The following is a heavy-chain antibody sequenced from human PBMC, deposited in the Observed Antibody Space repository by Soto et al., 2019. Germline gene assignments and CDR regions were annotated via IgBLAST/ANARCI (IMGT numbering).Heavy chain of an antibody. CDR1: GGSFSGYY. Sequence: SETLSLTCAVYGGSFSGYYWSWIRQPPGKGLEWIGEINHSGSTNYNPSLKSRVTISVDTSKNQFSLKLSSVTAADTAVYYCARGWIQLWLRVYYYYGMDVWGQGTTVTVSS. CDR3: ARGWIQLWLRVYYYYGMDV. V-gene: IGHV4-34*01. J-gene: IGHJ6*02. CDR2: INHSGST. D-gene: IGHD5-18*01.